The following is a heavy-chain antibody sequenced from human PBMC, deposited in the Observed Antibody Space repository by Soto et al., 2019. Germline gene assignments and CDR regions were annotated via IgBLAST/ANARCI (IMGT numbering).Heavy chain of an antibody. V-gene: IGHV1-8*02. CDR2: MNPINGAT. CDR1: GYDFTAYD. J-gene: IGHJ6*02. D-gene: IGHD6-13*01. Sequence: VASVKVSCKASGYDFTAYDINWVRQASGQGLEWMGWMNPINGATGSARRFQGRVSMTRNTATGTAYLELTSLRPDDSAVYYCGRGPSPRAPAGGTPYYYAMDVWGQGTTVTVSS. CDR3: GRGPSPRAPAGGTPYYYAMDV.